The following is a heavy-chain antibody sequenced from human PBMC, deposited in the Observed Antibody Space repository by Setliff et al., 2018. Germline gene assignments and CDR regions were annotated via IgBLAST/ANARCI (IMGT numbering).Heavy chain of an antibody. V-gene: IGHV4-4*08. CDR3: ARFCGTSNCQRAPLFDY. J-gene: IGHJ4*02. Sequence: SETLSLTCSVSGGSISSYYWSWIRQTPGKGLEWIGNIHTSGTNYNPSPKSRVTISVDTSKNKISLSLSSVTAADTAVYYCARFCGTSNCQRAPLFDYWGQGILVTVSS. CDR2: IHTSGT. CDR1: GGSISSYY. D-gene: IGHD1-1*01.